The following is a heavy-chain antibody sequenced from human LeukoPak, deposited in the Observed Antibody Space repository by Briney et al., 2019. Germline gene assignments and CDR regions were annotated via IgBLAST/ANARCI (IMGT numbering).Heavy chain of an antibody. Sequence: RGESLKISCKGSGYSFTSYWIGWVRQMPGKGLEWMGIIYPGDSDTRYSPSFRGQVTISADKSISTAYLQWSSLKASDTAMYYCARFKGSYYFSFDYWGQGTLVTVSS. CDR3: ARFKGSYYFSFDY. CDR2: IYPGDSDT. V-gene: IGHV5-51*01. J-gene: IGHJ4*02. CDR1: GYSFTSYW. D-gene: IGHD1-26*01.